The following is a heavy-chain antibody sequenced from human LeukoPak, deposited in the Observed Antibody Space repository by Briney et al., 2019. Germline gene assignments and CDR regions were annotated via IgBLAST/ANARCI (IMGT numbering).Heavy chain of an antibody. CDR3: AREVVVVTAPHYFDY. V-gene: IGHV3-48*02. D-gene: IGHD2-21*02. CDR1: GFTFSSYS. Sequence: PGGSLRLSCAASGFTFSSYSMNWVRQAPGKGLEWVSYISSSSSTIYYADSVKGRFTISRDNAKNSLYLQMNSLRDEVTDVYYCAREVVVVTAPHYFDYWGQGTLVTVSS. J-gene: IGHJ4*02. CDR2: ISSSSSTI.